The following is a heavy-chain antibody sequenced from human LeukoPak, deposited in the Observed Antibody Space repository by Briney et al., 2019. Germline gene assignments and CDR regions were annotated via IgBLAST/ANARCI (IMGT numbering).Heavy chain of an antibody. D-gene: IGHD4-17*01. CDR2: IYYSGSA. V-gene: IGHV4-59*01. J-gene: IGHJ4*02. Sequence: PSETLSLTCTVSGGSISSYFWTWILQPPGKGLVWVGYIYYSGSANYNPSLRGRVTISADTSKNQFSLKLSSVTAADTAVYYCARVTRHDYGVVGGADYWGQGTLVTVSS. CDR3: ARVTRHDYGVVGGADY. CDR1: GGSISSYF.